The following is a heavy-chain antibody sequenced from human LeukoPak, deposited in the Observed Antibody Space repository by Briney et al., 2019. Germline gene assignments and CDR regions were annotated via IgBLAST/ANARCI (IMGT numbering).Heavy chain of an antibody. J-gene: IGHJ6*02. CDR3: VRGSSNWMGVDA. Sequence: GGSLRLSCAASGFTFSNHWMHWVRQAPGTGLVCVSRITPDGSRPDNVDSVKGRFTISRDNAKNTLYLQMDSLRAEDTAVYYCVRGSSNWMGVDAWGQGTTVTVSS. CDR1: GFTFSNHW. CDR2: ITPDGSRP. V-gene: IGHV3-74*01. D-gene: IGHD1-1*01.